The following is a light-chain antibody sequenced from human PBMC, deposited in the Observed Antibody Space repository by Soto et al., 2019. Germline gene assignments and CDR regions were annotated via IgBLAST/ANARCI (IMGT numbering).Light chain of an antibody. CDR2: DAS. J-gene: IGKJ4*01. CDR3: QQYNSYSPVT. CDR1: QSISSW. Sequence: IRMTQSPSSLSASRGDRVTSTCRSSQSISSWLAWYQQKPGKAPKLLIYDASSLESGVPSRFSGSGSGTEFTLTISSLQPDDFATYYCQQYNSYSPVTFGGGTKVDIK. V-gene: IGKV1-5*01.